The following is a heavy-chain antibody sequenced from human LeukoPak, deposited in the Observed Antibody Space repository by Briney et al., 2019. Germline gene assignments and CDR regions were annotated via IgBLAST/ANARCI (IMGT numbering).Heavy chain of an antibody. CDR2: ISYDGSNK. J-gene: IGHJ6*04. CDR3: AKDHNYYYGSGKQMDV. Sequence: PGRSLRLSCAASGFTFSSYGMHWVRQAPGKGLEWVAVISYDGSNKYYADSVKGRFTISRDNSKNTLYLQMNSLRAEDTAVYYCAKDHNYYYGSGKQMDVWGKGTTVTVSS. CDR1: GFTFSSYG. D-gene: IGHD3-10*01. V-gene: IGHV3-30*18.